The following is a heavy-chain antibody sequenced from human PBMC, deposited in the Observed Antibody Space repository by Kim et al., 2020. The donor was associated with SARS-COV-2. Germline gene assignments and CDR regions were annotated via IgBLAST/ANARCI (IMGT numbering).Heavy chain of an antibody. CDR3: ARTQYDYVWGSYRL. J-gene: IGHJ4*02. D-gene: IGHD3-16*02. V-gene: IGHV3-64*01. Sequence: ANSVKGRFTISRDNSKNTLYLQMGSLRAEDMAVYYCARTQYDYVWGSYRLWGQGTLVTVSS.